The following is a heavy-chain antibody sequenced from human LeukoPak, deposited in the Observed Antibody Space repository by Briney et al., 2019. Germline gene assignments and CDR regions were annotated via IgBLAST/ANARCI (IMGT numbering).Heavy chain of an antibody. J-gene: IGHJ4*02. CDR1: GFTFSSYA. CDR3: AKATQWLVDPFDY. Sequence: GGSLRLSCAVSGFTFSSYAMSWVRQAPGKGLEWVSGISNSGGSKYYADSVKGRFTISRDNSKNTLYLQMNSLRAEDTAVYYCAKATQWLVDPFDYWGQGTLVIVSS. CDR2: ISNSGGSK. D-gene: IGHD6-19*01. V-gene: IGHV3-23*01.